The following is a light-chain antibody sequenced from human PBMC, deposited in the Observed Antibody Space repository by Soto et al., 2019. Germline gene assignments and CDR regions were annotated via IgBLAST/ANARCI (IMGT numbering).Light chain of an antibody. CDR2: DVS. CDR1: SSDVGGYNY. CDR3: SSYTSSSTPYV. Sequence: TGLTERGDGSESPAQSMTNYYTGTSSDVGGYNYVSWYQQHPGKAPKLMIYDVSNRPSGVSNRFSGSKSGNTASLTISGLQAEDEADYYCSSYTSSSTPYVFGTGTKVTVL. V-gene: IGLV2-14*01. J-gene: IGLJ1*01.